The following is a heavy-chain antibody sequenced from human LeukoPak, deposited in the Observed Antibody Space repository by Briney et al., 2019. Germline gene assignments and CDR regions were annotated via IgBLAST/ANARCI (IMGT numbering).Heavy chain of an antibody. CDR1: GFTFSSYE. J-gene: IGHJ6*02. CDR3: APYCSGGSCYHYYYYYGMDV. Sequence: GGSLRLSCAASGFTFSSYEVNWVRQAPGKGLEWVSYISSSGSTIYYADSVKGRFTISRDNAKNSLYLQMNSLRAEDTAVYYCAPYCSGGSCYHYYYYYGMDVWGQGTTVTVSS. D-gene: IGHD2-15*01. V-gene: IGHV3-48*03. CDR2: ISSSGSTI.